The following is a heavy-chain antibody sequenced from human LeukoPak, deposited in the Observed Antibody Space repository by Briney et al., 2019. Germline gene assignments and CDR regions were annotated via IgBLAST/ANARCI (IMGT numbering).Heavy chain of an antibody. CDR3: ARGLEYSSSFDAFDI. J-gene: IGHJ3*02. V-gene: IGHV3-21*01. CDR1: GFTFSSYS. Sequence: GGSLRLSCAASGFTFSSYSMNWVRQAPGKGLEWVSSISSSSSYIYYADSVKGRFTISRDNAKNSLYLQMNSLRAEDTAVYYCARGLEYSSSFDAFDIWGQGTMVTVSS. D-gene: IGHD6-6*01. CDR2: ISSSSSYI.